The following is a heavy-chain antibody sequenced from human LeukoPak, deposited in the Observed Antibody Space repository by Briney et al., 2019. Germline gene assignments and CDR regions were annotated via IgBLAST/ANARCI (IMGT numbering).Heavy chain of an antibody. CDR1: GASISSGGYS. J-gene: IGHJ3*02. V-gene: IGHV4-30-2*01. Sequence: SQTLSLTCAVSGASISSGGYSWHWIRQPPGTGLEWIGYIYHSGSTYYNPSLKSRVTISVDRSKNQFSLKLSSVTAADTAVYYCARTLASFYYDSSGYFVFGAFDIWGQGTMVTVSS. D-gene: IGHD3-22*01. CDR2: IYHSGST. CDR3: ARTLASFYYDSSGYFVFGAFDI.